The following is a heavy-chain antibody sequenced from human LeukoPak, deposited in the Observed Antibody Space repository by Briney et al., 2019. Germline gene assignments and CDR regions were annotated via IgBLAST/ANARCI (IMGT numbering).Heavy chain of an antibody. V-gene: IGHV1-58*02. CDR2: IVVGNGNT. Sequence: SVKVSCKASGLSFSTSAIQWVRQARGRSLEWMGWIVVGNGNTKYAQKLQERITITRDMSTNTAYMELSSLTSEDTAVYYCAAETYIQGCCNFDIWGQGTMVTVSS. J-gene: IGHJ3*02. CDR1: GLSFSTSA. D-gene: IGHD2/OR15-2a*01. CDR3: AAETYIQGCCNFDI.